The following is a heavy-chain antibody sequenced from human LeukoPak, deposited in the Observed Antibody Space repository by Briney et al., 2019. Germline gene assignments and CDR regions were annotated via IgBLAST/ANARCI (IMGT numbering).Heavy chain of an antibody. CDR3: AKGSSSSRPYYLNY. D-gene: IGHD6-13*01. J-gene: IGHJ4*02. CDR2: IIGVGDST. CDR1: GFTFSSYV. Sequence: GGSLRLSCAASGFTFSSYVMSWVRQAPGKGLEWVSAIIGVGDSTYYAESVKGRFTISRDNSENTLYLQMNSLRAEDTAVYYCAKGSSSSRPYYLNYWGQGTLVTVSS. V-gene: IGHV3-23*01.